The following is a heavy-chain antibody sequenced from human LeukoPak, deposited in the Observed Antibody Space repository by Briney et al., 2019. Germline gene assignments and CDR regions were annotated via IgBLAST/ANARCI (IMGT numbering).Heavy chain of an antibody. Sequence: GGALRLSCAASGFTFSDYDMHWVRQATGKGLEWVSAIGTAGDTYYTGSVKGRFTISRENAKNSLYLQMNSLRAGDMAVYYCARVAKERVGGVYYFDYWGQGTLVTVSS. D-gene: IGHD1-1*01. CDR1: GFTFSDYD. CDR3: ARVAKERVGGVYYFDY. V-gene: IGHV3-13*01. J-gene: IGHJ4*02. CDR2: IGTAGDT.